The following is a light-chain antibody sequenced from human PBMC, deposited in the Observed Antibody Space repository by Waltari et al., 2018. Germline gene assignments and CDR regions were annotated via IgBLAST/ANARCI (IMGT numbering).Light chain of an antibody. CDR2: EDN. V-gene: IGLV6-57*04. CDR3: QSSDSSLVV. J-gene: IGLJ2*01. CDR1: RGSIASNY. Sequence: NFMLTQPHSVSESPGKTITISCTRSRGSIASNYVQWYQQRPGSAPTTVIYEDNQRPSGVPDRFSGSIDSSSNSASLTISGLKTEDEADYYCQSSDSSLVVFGGGTKLTVL.